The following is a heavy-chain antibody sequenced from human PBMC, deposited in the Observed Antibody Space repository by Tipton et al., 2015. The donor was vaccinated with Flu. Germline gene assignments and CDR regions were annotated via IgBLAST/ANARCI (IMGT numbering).Heavy chain of an antibody. CDR1: GGSFSGYY. CDR3: ARRTRGTMVRGVIVNWFDP. J-gene: IGHJ5*02. V-gene: IGHV4-34*01. D-gene: IGHD3-10*01. Sequence: TLSLTCAVYGGSFSGYYWSWIRQPPGKGLEWIGEINHSGSTNYNPSLKSRVTISVDTSKNQFSLKLSSVTAAAPAVYYCARRTRGTMVRGVIVNWFDPWGQGTLVTVSS. CDR2: INHSGST.